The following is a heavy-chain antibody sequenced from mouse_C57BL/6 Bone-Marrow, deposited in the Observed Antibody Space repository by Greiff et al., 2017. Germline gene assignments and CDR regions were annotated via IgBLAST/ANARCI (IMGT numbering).Heavy chain of an antibody. Sequence: VHLVESGPELVKPGASVKLSCKASGYTFTSYDINWVQQRPGQGLEWIGWIYPREGSTKDKEKFKGKATLTVATSSSKAYMELHSLTSEDSAVYFCARDYGSSYWYFDVGGTGTTVTVSS. V-gene: IGHV1-85*01. CDR2: IYPREGST. J-gene: IGHJ1*03. CDR1: GYTFTSYD. CDR3: ARDYGSSYWYFDV. D-gene: IGHD1-1*01.